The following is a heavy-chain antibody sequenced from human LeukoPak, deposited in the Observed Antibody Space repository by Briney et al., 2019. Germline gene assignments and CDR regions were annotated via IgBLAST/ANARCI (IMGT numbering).Heavy chain of an antibody. V-gene: IGHV4-34*08. CDR2: MYYSGST. D-gene: IGHD6-13*01. CDR1: GFSFSDYY. J-gene: IGHJ5*02. Sequence: GSLRLSCAASGFSFSDYYMSWVRQPPGKGLEWIGSMYYSGSTYYNPSLKSRVTISVDTSKNQFSLKLSSVTAADTAVYYCARQARIAAALNYFDPWGQGTLVTVS. CDR3: ARQARIAAALNYFDP.